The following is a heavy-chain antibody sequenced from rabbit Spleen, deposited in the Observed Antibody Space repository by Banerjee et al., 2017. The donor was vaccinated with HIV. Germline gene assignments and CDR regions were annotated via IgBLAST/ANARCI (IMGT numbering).Heavy chain of an antibody. CDR2: IAAGSSGFT. V-gene: IGHV1S40*01. D-gene: IGHD8-1*01. Sequence: QSLEESGGGLVKPGASLTLTCTASGFSFSSSDYMCWVRQAPGKGLEWISCIAAGSSGFTYSATWAKGRFTCSKTSSTTVTLQMTSLTVADTATYFCARDTGSSFSSYGMDLWGPGTLVTVS. CDR1: GFSFSSSDY. J-gene: IGHJ6*01. CDR3: ARDTGSSFSSYGMDL.